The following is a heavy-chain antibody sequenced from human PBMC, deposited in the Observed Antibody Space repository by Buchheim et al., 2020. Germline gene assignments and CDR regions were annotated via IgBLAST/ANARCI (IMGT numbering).Heavy chain of an antibody. V-gene: IGHV3-30*03. CDR2: ISYDGRNK. CDR3: ARDRGNDY. D-gene: IGHD4-23*01. CDR1: GFTFSSYG. Sequence: QVQLVESGGGVVQPGRSLRLSCAASGFTFSSYGMHWVRQAPGKGLEGVAVISYDGRNKYYADSVKGRFTISRDNSKNTLYLQMNSLRAEDTAVYYCARDRGNDYWGQGTL. J-gene: IGHJ4*02.